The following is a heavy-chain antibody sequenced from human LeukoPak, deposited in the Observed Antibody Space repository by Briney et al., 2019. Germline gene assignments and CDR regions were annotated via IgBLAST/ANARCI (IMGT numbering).Heavy chain of an antibody. V-gene: IGHV1-18*04. CDR3: AREYSSSDFDY. Sequence: ASVRVSCKASGYAFIGYYVHWVRQAPGQGLEWMGWISAYNGNTNYAQKLQGRVTMTTDTSTSTAYMELRSLRSDDTAVYYCAREYSSSDFDYWGQGTLVTVSS. J-gene: IGHJ4*02. D-gene: IGHD6-6*01. CDR2: ISAYNGNT. CDR1: GYAFIGYY.